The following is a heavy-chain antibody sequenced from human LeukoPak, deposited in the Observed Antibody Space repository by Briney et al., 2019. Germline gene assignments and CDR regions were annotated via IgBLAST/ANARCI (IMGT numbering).Heavy chain of an antibody. J-gene: IGHJ4*02. D-gene: IGHD2-15*01. Sequence: SVKVSCKASGGTFSSYAISWVRQAPGQGLEWMGGIIPIFGTANYAQKFQGRVTITTDESTSTAYTELSSLRSEDTAVYYCAVEIVVVVAAISVDFDYWGQGTLVTVSS. CDR2: IIPIFGTA. V-gene: IGHV1-69*05. CDR1: GGTFSSYA. CDR3: AVEIVVVVAAISVDFDY.